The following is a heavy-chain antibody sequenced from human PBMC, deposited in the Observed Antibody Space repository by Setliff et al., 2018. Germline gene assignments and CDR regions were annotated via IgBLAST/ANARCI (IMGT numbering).Heavy chain of an antibody. V-gene: IGHV3-30*02. D-gene: IGHD3-3*01. CDR2: IRPDGSNK. CDR3: ARDVFCSGPALDV. J-gene: IGHJ6*04. CDR1: GFTFSGYG. Sequence: TGGSLRLSCAASGFTFSGYGIHWVRQAPGKGLEWVAFIRPDGSNKYYADFVKGRFTISRDNAKSTLYLQMNSLRAEDTAVYYCARDVFCSGPALDVWGKGTTVTVSS.